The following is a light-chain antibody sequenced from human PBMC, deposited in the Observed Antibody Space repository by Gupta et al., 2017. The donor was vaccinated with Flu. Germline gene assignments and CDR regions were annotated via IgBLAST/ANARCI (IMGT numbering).Light chain of an antibody. CDR3: AVWYDSRDGQV. J-gene: IGLJ3*02. CDR1: RNNIGSNT. CDR2: GDS. Sequence: TTTFSGRRNNIGSNTVHWYQQMPGTAPMLLIYGDSHRPSGVPDRFSGSKSGTTASLAISGVEAEDEADYYCAVWYDSRDGQVFGAGTKLTVL. V-gene: IGLV1-44*01.